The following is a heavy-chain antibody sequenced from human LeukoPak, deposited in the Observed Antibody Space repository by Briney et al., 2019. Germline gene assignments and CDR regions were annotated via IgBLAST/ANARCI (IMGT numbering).Heavy chain of an antibody. J-gene: IGHJ4*02. Sequence: GGSLRLSCVASGFTFSSYYIHWVRQAPGKGLEWVSSISSASNYIYYADSLKGRFTISRDNAKNSLYLQMDSLRAEDTAVYYCARARYYGSGTYACFDYWGQGTLVTVSS. V-gene: IGHV3-21*01. D-gene: IGHD3-10*01. CDR2: ISSASNYI. CDR3: ARARYYGSGTYACFDY. CDR1: GFTFSSYY.